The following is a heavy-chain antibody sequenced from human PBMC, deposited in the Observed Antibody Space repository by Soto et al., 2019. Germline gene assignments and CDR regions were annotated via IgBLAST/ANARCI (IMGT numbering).Heavy chain of an antibody. V-gene: IGHV3-33*01. CDR2: IWYDGSNK. CDR3: ARVAGVYGSGSYYPTH. CDR1: GFTFSSYG. Sequence: PGGSLRLSCAASGFTFSSYGMQWVRQAPGKGLEWVAVIWYDGSNKYYADSVKGRFTISRDNSKNTLYLQMNSLRAEDTAVYYCARVAGVYGSGSYYPTHWGQGTLVTVSS. D-gene: IGHD3-10*01. J-gene: IGHJ4*02.